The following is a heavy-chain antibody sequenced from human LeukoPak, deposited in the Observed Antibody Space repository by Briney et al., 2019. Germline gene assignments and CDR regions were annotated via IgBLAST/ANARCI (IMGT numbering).Heavy chain of an antibody. CDR3: ARVRNWANGY. CDR1: GGSISGYY. J-gene: IGHJ4*02. D-gene: IGHD7-27*01. V-gene: IGHV4-59*01. Sequence: KASETLSLTCTVSGGSISGYYWSWIRQPPGKGLEWIGYISYTGSTNSNPSLKSQVTISVDTSKNQFSLKLTSVTAADTAIYYCARVRNWANGYWGQGTLVTVSS. CDR2: ISYTGST.